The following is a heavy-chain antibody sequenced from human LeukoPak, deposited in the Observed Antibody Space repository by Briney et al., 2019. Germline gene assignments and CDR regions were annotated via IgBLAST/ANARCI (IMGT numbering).Heavy chain of an antibody. Sequence: ASVKVSCKASGGTFSSYATSWVRQAPGQGLEWMGGIIPIFGTANYAQKFQGRVTITADESTSTAYMELSSLRSEDTAVYYCASGYCSSTSCYHFDPWGQGTLVTVSS. CDR2: IIPIFGTA. J-gene: IGHJ5*02. V-gene: IGHV1-69*13. D-gene: IGHD2-2*01. CDR3: ASGYCSSTSCYHFDP. CDR1: GGTFSSYA.